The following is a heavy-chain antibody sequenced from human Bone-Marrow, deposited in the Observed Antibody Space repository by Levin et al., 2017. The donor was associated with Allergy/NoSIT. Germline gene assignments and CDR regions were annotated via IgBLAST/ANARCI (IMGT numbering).Heavy chain of an antibody. Sequence: PSETLSLTCAVNGESFSGYFWTWIRQSPGKGLEWIGQINFNGITTYNPSLKSRVMISVDPTKKQFSLKLTYLTAADTAVYFCARGGEVPSQYFFDYWGQGNLVTVSS. J-gene: IGHJ4*02. D-gene: IGHD2/OR15-2a*01. CDR1: GESFSGYF. V-gene: IGHV4-34*01. CDR2: INFNGIT. CDR3: ARGGEVPSQYFFDY.